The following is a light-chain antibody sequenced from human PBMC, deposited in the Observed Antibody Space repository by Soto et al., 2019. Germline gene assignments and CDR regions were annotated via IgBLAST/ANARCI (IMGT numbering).Light chain of an antibody. J-gene: IGKJ5*01. CDR2: DAS. CDR3: RQYDDLPPT. Sequence: DIQMTQSPSSLSASVGDRVTITCQASQDINNYLNWYQQKSGKAPKLLIYDASDLETGVPSRFSGSGSGTDFTFTISSLQPEDIATYYCRQYDDLPPTFGQGTRLEIK. V-gene: IGKV1-33*01. CDR1: QDINNY.